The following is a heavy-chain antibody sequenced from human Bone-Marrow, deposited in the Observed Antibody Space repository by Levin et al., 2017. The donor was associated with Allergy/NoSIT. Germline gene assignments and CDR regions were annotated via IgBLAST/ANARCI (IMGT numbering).Heavy chain of an antibody. CDR3: ARSSGSYPGDY. CDR2: IYYSGRT. V-gene: IGHV4-59*01. Sequence: ESLKISCTVSGGSISSYYWSWIRQSPGKGLEWIGYIYYSGRTNYNPSLKSRVTILVDTSKNQVSLNLSSVTAADTALYYCARSSGSYPGDYWGQGTLVTVSS. J-gene: IGHJ4*02. D-gene: IGHD6-19*01. CDR1: GGSISSYY.